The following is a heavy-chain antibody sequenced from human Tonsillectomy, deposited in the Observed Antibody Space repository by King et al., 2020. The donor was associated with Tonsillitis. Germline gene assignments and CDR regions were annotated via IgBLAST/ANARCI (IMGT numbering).Heavy chain of an antibody. Sequence: VQLVESGGGLVKPGGSLSLSCAASGFMFSDFYMSGIRQAPGKGLEWVSYISSRDATTYFADSVKGRFTISRDNAKNSLFLQMNSLRAEDTAVYYCARDTYYSDNTYDYWGQGTLVTVSS. CDR3: ARDTYYSDNTYDY. J-gene: IGHJ4*02. CDR2: ISSRDATT. V-gene: IGHV3-11*01. D-gene: IGHD3-22*01. CDR1: GFMFSDFY.